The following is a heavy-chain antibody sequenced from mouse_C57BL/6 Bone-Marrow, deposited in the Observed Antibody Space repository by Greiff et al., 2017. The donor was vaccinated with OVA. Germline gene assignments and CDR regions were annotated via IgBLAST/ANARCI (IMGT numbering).Heavy chain of an antibody. Sequence: VQRVESGPELVKPGASVKISCTASGFSFTIYYIHWVKQRPGQGLEWIGWIYPGSVNTTYNEKFKGKATLTADTSSSTAYMQLRSLTSEDSAVYYCSRSNYGGLAMDYWGRGTSVTVSS. CDR1: GFSFTIYY. J-gene: IGHJ4*01. D-gene: IGHD2-5*01. CDR2: IYPGSVNT. CDR3: SRSNYGGLAMDY. V-gene: IGHV1-66*01.